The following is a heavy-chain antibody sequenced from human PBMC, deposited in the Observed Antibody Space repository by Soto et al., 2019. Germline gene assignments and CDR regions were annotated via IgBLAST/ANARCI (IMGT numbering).Heavy chain of an antibody. CDR1: GGSISSSNW. Sequence: SETLSLTCAVSGGSISSSNWWSWVRQPPGKGLEWIEEIYHRGSTSYNPSLKSRVTISVDKSKNQFSLKLSSVTAADTAVYYCAVTRGYSYAKGWFDPWGQGTLVTVSS. CDR3: AVTRGYSYAKGWFDP. V-gene: IGHV4-4*02. CDR2: IYHRGST. D-gene: IGHD5-18*01. J-gene: IGHJ5*02.